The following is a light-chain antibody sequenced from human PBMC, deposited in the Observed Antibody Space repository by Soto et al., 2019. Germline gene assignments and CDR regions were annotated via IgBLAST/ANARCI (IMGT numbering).Light chain of an antibody. CDR3: SSYTSSRTPLV. V-gene: IGLV2-14*01. CDR1: SSDFGGYNY. CDR2: DVT. J-gene: IGLJ3*02. Sequence: QSELTQPASVSGSPGQSMTISCTGTSSDFGGYNYVSWYQQHPGEAPKLMIYDVTNRPSGVSNRFSGSESGNTASLTISGLQAEDEADYYCSSYTSSRTPLVFGGGSKLTVL.